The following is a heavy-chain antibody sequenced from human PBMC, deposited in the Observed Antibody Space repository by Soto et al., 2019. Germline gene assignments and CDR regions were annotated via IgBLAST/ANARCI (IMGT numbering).Heavy chain of an antibody. CDR1: GGSFSGYY. CDR3: ARGGRSTIFGVVIMLHYYYGMDV. CDR2: INHSGST. V-gene: IGHV4-34*01. D-gene: IGHD3-3*01. Sequence: SATLSLTCAVYGGSFSGYYWSWIRQPPGKGLEWIGEINHSGSTNYNPSLKSRVTISVDTSKNQFSLKLSSVTAADTAVYYCARGGRSTIFGVVIMLHYYYGMDVGGQGTTVT. J-gene: IGHJ6*02.